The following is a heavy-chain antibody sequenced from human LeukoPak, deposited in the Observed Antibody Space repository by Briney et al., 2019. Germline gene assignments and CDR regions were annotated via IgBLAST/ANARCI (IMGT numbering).Heavy chain of an antibody. D-gene: IGHD2-2*01. CDR3: ARDLVPGLNRSHYPWADAFDI. CDR1: GDSVSSNSAA. V-gene: IGHV6-1*01. Sequence: SQTLSLTCAISGDSVSSNSAAWNWIRQSPSRGLEWLGRTYYRSKWYNDYAVSVKSRITINPDTSKNQFSLQLNSVTPEDTAVYYCARDLVPGLNRSHYPWADAFDIWGQGTMVTVSS. J-gene: IGHJ3*02. CDR2: TYYRSKWYN.